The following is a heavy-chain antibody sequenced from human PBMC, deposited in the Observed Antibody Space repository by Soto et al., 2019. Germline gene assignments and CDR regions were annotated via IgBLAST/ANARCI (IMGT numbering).Heavy chain of an antibody. CDR1: ELTFRNEW. D-gene: IGHD3-3*01. J-gene: IGHJ4*02. V-gene: IGHV3-7*02. Sequence: EVQLVESGGDLVQPGGSLRLSCVVSELTFRNEWMTWVRQAPGKGLEWVANINEHGSETYYVDSVKGRFIISRDNAKNPLFLQMNSLRAEDTAVYYCATHSRFKKDYWGQGTLVTVSS. CDR3: ATHSRFKKDY. CDR2: INEHGSET.